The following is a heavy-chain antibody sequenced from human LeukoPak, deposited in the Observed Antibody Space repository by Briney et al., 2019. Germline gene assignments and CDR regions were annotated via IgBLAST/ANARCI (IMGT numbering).Heavy chain of an antibody. CDR2: INPNSGGT. CDR1: GYTFTGYY. J-gene: IGHJ6*03. CDR3: ARAPLTGYYMDV. Sequence: ASVKVSCKASGYTFTGYYMHWVRQAPGQGLEWMGWINPNSGGTNYAQKFQGRVTMTRDTSINTAYMELSRLRADDTAVFYCARAPLTGYYMDVWGKGTTVTVSS. V-gene: IGHV1-2*02. D-gene: IGHD3-16*01.